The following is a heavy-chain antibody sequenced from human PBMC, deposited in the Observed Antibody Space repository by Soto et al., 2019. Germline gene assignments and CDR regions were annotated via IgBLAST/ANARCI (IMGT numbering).Heavy chain of an antibody. J-gene: IGHJ6*02. Sequence: QPGGSLRLSCAASRFTFSSYGMHWVRQAPGKGLERVAVMWYDGSNKYYADCVKGRFTISRDNSKNTLYLQMNSLRAEDTAVYYCARENDYEHYYYYYYGMDVWGQGTTVTVSS. CDR1: RFTFSSYG. V-gene: IGHV3-33*01. D-gene: IGHD1-1*01. CDR2: MWYDGSNK. CDR3: ARENDYEHYYYYYYGMDV.